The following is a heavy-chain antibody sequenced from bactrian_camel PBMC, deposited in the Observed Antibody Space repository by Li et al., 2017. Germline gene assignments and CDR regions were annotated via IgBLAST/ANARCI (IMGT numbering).Heavy chain of an antibody. CDR3: AAHPRDGDCPLRPSDFRY. Sequence: HVQLVESGGGPVQAGGSLRLSCGASGHTYSSNCVGWFRQAPGKEREGVAFVYFGGGSTYYADSVEGRFTVFEDTAESMLYLQMDSLKPEDTALYYCAAHPRDGDCPLRPSDFRYWGQGTQVTVS. J-gene: IGHJ6*01. CDR1: GHTYSSNC. D-gene: IGHD1*01. V-gene: IGHV3-3*01. CDR2: VYFGGGST.